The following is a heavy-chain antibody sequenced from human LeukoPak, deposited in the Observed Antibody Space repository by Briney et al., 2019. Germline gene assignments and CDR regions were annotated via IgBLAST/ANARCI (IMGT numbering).Heavy chain of an antibody. CDR3: ARHDSSDYYYDY. CDR2: IYYSGST. D-gene: IGHD3-22*01. V-gene: IGHV4-39*01. CDR1: DGSISSSTYC. J-gene: IGHJ4*02. Sequence: SETLSLTCTVSDGSISSSTYCWGWIRQPPGKGLEWMGSIYYSGSTYYNPSLKSRVTISVDTSKSQFSLKLSSVTAADTAVYYCARHDSSDYYYDYWGQGTLVTVSS.